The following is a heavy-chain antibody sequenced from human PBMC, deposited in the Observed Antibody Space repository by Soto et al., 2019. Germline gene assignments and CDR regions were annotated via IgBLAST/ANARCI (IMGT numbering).Heavy chain of an antibody. Sequence: GGSLRLSCAASGFTFSNAWMNWVRQAPGKGLEWVGRIKSKTDGGTTDYAAPVKGRFTISRDDSKNTLYLQMNSLKTEDTAVYYCTTDHWFGELLDLYYYYGMDVWGQGTTVTVSS. CDR1: GFTFSNAW. V-gene: IGHV3-15*07. CDR2: IKSKTDGGTT. D-gene: IGHD3-10*01. CDR3: TTDHWFGELLDLYYYYGMDV. J-gene: IGHJ6*02.